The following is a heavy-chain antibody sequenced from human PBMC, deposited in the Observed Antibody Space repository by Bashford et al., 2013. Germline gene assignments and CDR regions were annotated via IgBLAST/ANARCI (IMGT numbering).Heavy chain of an antibody. CDR2: ISGSGST. CDR3: ARVPVGGYDSSNY. CDR1: GGSVSTYY. V-gene: IGHV4-59*02. D-gene: IGHD3-22*01. J-gene: IGHJ4*02. Sequence: SETLSLTCTVSGGSVSTYYWNWIRQTPGKGLEWIGYISGSGSTKYSPSLESRVTISADTSKNQFSLKLSSVTAADTAVYYCARVPVGGYDSSNYVGQGTLVTVSS.